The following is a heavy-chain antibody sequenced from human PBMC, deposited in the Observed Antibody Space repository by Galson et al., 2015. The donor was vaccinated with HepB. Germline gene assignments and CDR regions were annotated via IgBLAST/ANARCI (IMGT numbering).Heavy chain of an antibody. CDR1: GFIFSTYD. CDR2: IRHDGSKE. J-gene: IGHJ4*02. Sequence: SLRLYCAASGFIFSTYDMHWVRQTPEKGLEWVTSIRHDGSKEYYADSVKGRFTTSRDNSKNTLYLQINSLRAEDTAVYYCAKAYYGDYLDYWGQGTLVIVSS. CDR3: AKAYYGDYLDY. D-gene: IGHD4-17*01. V-gene: IGHV3-30*02.